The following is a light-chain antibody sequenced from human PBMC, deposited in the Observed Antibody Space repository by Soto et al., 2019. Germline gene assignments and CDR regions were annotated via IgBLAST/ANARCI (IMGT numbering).Light chain of an antibody. J-gene: IGKJ4*01. CDR2: AAS. CDR3: QQLNSYPRLT. Sequence: DIQLTQSPSFLSASVGDRVTITCRASQGISSYLAWYQQKQGQAPKLLIYAASTLRSGVPSRFSGSGSGTAFTLTIGSLQPEDFATYSCQQLNSYPRLTFGGGTKVEMK. V-gene: IGKV1-9*01. CDR1: QGISSY.